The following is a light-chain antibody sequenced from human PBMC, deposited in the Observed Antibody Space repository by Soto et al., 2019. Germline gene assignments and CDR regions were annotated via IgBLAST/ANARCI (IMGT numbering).Light chain of an antibody. J-gene: IGLJ3*02. V-gene: IGLV1-40*01. CDR1: SSNIGAGYD. CDR2: GNS. Sequence: QSVLTQPPSVSGAPGQRVTISCTGSSSNIGAGYDVHCCQQLPGTAPKLLIYGNSNRPSGGPDRFSGSTSATSASLAITGLRAEDEAYYYCCSYDSGLSGWVFGGGTKLTVL. CDR3: CSYDSGLSGWV.